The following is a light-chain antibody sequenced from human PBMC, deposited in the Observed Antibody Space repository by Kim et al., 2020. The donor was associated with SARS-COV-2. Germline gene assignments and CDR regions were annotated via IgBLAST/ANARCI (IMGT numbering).Light chain of an antibody. J-gene: IGLJ3*02. CDR2: YAS. CDR1: NIGSKS. V-gene: IGLV3-21*04. CDR3: QVWDSSSDHRV. Sequence: APGSTARITCGGNNIGSKSVHWYQQKPGQAPVLVIYYASDRPSGIPERFSGSNSGNTATLTISRVEAGDEADYYCQVWDSSSDHRVFGGGTQLTVL.